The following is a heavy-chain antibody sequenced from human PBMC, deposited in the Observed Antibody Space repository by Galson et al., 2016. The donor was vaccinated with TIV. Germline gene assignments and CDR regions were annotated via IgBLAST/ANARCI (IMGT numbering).Heavy chain of an antibody. CDR1: GYNFTRFY. J-gene: IGHJ6*02. D-gene: IGHD1-1*01. Sequence: QSGAEVKKPGESLKISCTGSGYNFTRFYIAWVRQMPGKGLEWMATFYPGDSDTRYSPSFRGQVTIAADKSINTAYLQCGGLKASDTAIYYCARLNDGIRGPRKGAYGLDVWGQGTTVTVSS. V-gene: IGHV5-51*01. CDR3: ARLNDGIRGPRKGAYGLDV. CDR2: FYPGDSDT.